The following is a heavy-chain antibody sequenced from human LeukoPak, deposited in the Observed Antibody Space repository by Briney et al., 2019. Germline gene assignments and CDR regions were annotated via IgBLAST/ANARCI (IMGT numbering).Heavy chain of an antibody. Sequence: GGSLRLSCAASGFTFSSYAMSWVRQAPGKGLGWVSAISGSGGSTYYADSVKGRFTISRDNSKNTLYLQMNSLRAEDTAVYYCAKGSRGHCSGGSCYHTYNWFDPWGQGTLVTVSS. CDR3: AKGSRGHCSGGSCYHTYNWFDP. D-gene: IGHD2-15*01. CDR2: ISGSGGST. CDR1: GFTFSSYA. J-gene: IGHJ5*02. V-gene: IGHV3-23*01.